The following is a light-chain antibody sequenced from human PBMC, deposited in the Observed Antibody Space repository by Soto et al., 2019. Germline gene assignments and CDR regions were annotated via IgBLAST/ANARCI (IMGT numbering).Light chain of an antibody. Sequence: EIVMTQSPATLSVSPGERATLSCRASQSVSINLAWYQQKPGQAPRLLIYGASTRATGIPARFSGSGSGTDFTLTISRLEPEDFAVYWCQQFGTSPYTFGQGTKVDIK. J-gene: IGKJ2*01. V-gene: IGKV3-15*01. CDR3: QQFGTSPYT. CDR2: GAS. CDR1: QSVSIN.